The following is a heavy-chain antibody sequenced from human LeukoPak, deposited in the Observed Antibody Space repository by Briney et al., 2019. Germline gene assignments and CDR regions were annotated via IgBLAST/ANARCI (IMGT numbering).Heavy chain of an antibody. CDR1: GYTFTGYY. CDR3: ARGPPRLRSPLDY. CDR2: INPNSGGT. J-gene: IGHJ4*02. Sequence: GASVKVSCKASGYTFTGYYMHWVRQAPGQGLELMGWINPNSGGTNYAQKFQGRVTMTRDTSISTAYMELSRLRSDDTAVYYCARGPPRLRSPLDYWGQGTLVTVSS. V-gene: IGHV1-2*02. D-gene: IGHD4-17*01.